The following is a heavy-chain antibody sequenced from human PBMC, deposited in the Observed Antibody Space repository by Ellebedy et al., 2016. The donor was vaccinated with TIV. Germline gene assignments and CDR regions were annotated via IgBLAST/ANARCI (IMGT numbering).Heavy chain of an antibody. V-gene: IGHV4-39*02. D-gene: IGHD4-23*01. CDR3: ARESYGGSFVY. Sequence: MPSETLSLTCTVSGGSISSSSYYWGWIRQPPGKGLEWIGSIYYSGSTYYNPSLKSRVTISVDTSKNQFSLKLSSVTAADTAVYYCARESYGGSFVYWGQGTLVTVSS. CDR2: IYYSGST. J-gene: IGHJ4*02. CDR1: GGSISSSSYY.